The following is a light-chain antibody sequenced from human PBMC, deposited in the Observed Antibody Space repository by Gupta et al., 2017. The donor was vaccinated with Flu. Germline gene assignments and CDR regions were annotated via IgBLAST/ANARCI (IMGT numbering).Light chain of an antibody. CDR3: QQTDNIPRT. CDR1: QTISNY. CDR2: AAS. Sequence: SVLDRVTITCRASQTISNYLNWYQQKPGKAPQLLIYAASTLQSGVPSRFSGSGSGTDFTLTISSLQPDDFATYYCQQTDNIPRTFGQGTKVEIK. J-gene: IGKJ1*01. V-gene: IGKV1-39*01.